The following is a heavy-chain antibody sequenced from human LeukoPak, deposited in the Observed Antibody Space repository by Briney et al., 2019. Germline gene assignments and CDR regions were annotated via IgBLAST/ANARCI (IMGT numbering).Heavy chain of an antibody. CDR1: GGSFSGYY. V-gene: IGHV4-34*01. Sequence: SETLSLTCAVYGGSFSGYYWSWIRQPPGKGLEWIGEINHSGSTNYNPSLKSRVTISVDTSKNQFSLKLSSATAADTAVYYCARAYTSSCRWFDPWGQGTLVTVSS. J-gene: IGHJ5*02. CDR2: INHSGST. CDR3: ARAYTSSCRWFDP. D-gene: IGHD6-13*01.